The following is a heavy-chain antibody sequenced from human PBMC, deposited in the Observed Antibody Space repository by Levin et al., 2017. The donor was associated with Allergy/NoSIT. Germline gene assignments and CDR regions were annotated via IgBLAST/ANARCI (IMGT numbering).Heavy chain of an antibody. Sequence: VASVKVSCKTAGASFSSNAISWLRQAPGQGLEWMGGIIPMLGTANYAQKFQGRITVTADESTSTAYMELSSLRSEDTAVYYCARDLNSGRYYKNLSMSKNWGECWGQGALVTVSS. CDR3: ARDLNSGRYYKNLSMSKNWGEC. CDR1: GASFSSNA. V-gene: IGHV1-69*13. CDR2: IIPMLGTA. D-gene: IGHD1-26*01. J-gene: IGHJ1*01.